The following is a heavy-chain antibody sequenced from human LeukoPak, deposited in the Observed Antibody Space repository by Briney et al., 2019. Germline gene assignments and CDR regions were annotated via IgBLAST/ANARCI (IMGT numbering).Heavy chain of an antibody. D-gene: IGHD6-13*01. CDR1: GVNVSNNY. V-gene: IGHV3-53*01. Sequence: PGGSLRLSCAASGVNVSNNYMSWVRQAPGKGLEWVSVIYRGGSTYYADSVKGRFTMSRDNSKNTVYLQMDSLGAEDTAVYYCARDRGAAAGNWGQGTLVTVSS. CDR2: IYRGGST. J-gene: IGHJ4*02. CDR3: ARDRGAAAGN.